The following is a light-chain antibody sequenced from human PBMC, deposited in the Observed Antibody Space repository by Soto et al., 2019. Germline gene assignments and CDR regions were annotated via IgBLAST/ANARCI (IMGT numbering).Light chain of an antibody. J-gene: IGKJ4*01. V-gene: IGKV3-20*01. Sequence: EIVLTQSPGTLSLSPGERATLSCRASQSVSSSYLAWYQQKPGQAPRLLIYGASRRATGIPDRFSGSGSGTDFTLTISRLEPEDFAVYYCQQYGSSPPKVTFGGGTKVEIK. CDR2: GAS. CDR3: QQYGSSPPKVT. CDR1: QSVSSSY.